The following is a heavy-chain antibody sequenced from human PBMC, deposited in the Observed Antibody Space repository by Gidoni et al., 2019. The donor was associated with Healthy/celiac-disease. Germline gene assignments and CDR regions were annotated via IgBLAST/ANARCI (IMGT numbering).Heavy chain of an antibody. J-gene: IGHJ4*02. V-gene: IGHV3-23*01. Sequence: EVQLLVSGGGFVQPGGSLRLSCAASGFTFSSYAMTCVRQAPGKGLEWVSAIRGSGGSTYYADSVKGRFTITRDNSKNTLDLQMNSLRAEDTAVYYCAKGGTWLPDSDYWGQGTLVTVSS. D-gene: IGHD3-22*01. CDR3: AKGGTWLPDSDY. CDR2: IRGSGGST. CDR1: GFTFSSYA.